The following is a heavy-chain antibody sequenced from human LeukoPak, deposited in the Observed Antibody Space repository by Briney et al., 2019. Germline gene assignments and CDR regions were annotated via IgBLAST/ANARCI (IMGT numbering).Heavy chain of an antibody. J-gene: IGHJ4*02. D-gene: IGHD3-10*01. V-gene: IGHV3-15*01. CDR2: IKSKGDGETT. Sequence: GGSLRLSYAASGFTFTNAWMTWVRQAPGEGLEWVGRIKSKGDGETTDYAAPVKGRFSMSRDDSKATMYLQMYSLEAEDTAVYYCTTDLGLTMIRGVIVDWGQGALVTVSS. CDR1: GFTFTNAW. CDR3: TTDLGLTMIRGVIVD.